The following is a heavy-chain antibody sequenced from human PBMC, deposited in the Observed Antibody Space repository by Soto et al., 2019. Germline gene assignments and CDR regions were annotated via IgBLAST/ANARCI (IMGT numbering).Heavy chain of an antibody. CDR1: TDSSSFTNSY. D-gene: IGHD1-1*01. CDR3: ARHRIEVVWRGFDF. V-gene: IGHV4-39*01. Sequence: QLQLQESGPGLVKPSETLSLTCTVSTDSSSFTNSYWGWIRQPPGKGLQWIGSSSYNGGTFYNPSLTGPVVISFNTSMHQSSLQVTSVTAADTDVYFCARHRIEVVWRGFDFWGQGSPVTVSS. CDR2: SSYNGGT. J-gene: IGHJ4*02.